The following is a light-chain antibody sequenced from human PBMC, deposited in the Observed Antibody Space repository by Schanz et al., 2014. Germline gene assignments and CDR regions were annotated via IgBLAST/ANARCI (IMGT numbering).Light chain of an antibody. CDR3: QQSYSTPLT. CDR2: GAS. V-gene: IGKV3D-15*01. Sequence: EIVMTQSPATLSVSPGERATLSCRASQSVSSNLAWYQQKPGQAPRLLIYGASFRATGIPDRFSGSGSGTDFTLTVSRLEPEDFATYFCQQSYSTPLTFGGGTKVEIK. CDR1: QSVSSN. J-gene: IGKJ4*01.